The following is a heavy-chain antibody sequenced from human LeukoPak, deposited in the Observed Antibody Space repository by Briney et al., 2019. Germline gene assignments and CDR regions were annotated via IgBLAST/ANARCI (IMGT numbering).Heavy chain of an antibody. CDR1: GSSISSYY. CDR3: ARDKFGDLDY. Sequence: SETLSLTCTVSGSSISSYYWSWIRQPPGKGLEWIGYIYYSGSTNYNPSLKSRVTISVDTSKNQFSLKLSSVTAADTAVYYCARDKFGDLDYWGQGTLVTVSS. D-gene: IGHD3-10*01. J-gene: IGHJ4*02. V-gene: IGHV4-59*01. CDR2: IYYSGST.